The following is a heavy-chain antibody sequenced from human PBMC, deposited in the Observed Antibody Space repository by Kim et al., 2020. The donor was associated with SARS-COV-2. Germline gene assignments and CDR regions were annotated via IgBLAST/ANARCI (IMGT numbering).Heavy chain of an antibody. CDR1: GFTFSSYA. CDR3: AKLSDSSSWRYYFDY. D-gene: IGHD6-13*01. J-gene: IGHJ4*02. V-gene: IGHV3-23*03. CDR2: IYSGGSST. Sequence: GGSLRLSCAASGFTFSSYAMSWVRQAPGKGLEWVSVIYSGGSSTYYADSVKGRFTISRDNSKNTLYLQMNSLRAEDTAVYYCAKLSDSSSWRYYFDYWGQRTLVTLSS.